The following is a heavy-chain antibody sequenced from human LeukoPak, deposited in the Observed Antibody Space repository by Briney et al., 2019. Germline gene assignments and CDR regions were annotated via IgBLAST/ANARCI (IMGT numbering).Heavy chain of an antibody. J-gene: IGHJ4*02. CDR1: GGSFSGYY. Sequence: SETPSLTCAVYGGSFSGYYWSWIRQPPGKGLEWIGEINHSGSTNYNPSLKSRVTISVDTSKNQFSLKLSSVTAADTAVYYCATGYHGFDYWGQGTLVTVSS. CDR2: INHSGST. V-gene: IGHV4-34*01. D-gene: IGHD5-12*01. CDR3: ATGYHGFDY.